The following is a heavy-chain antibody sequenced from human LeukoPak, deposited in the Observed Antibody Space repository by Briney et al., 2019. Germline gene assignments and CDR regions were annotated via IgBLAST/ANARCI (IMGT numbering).Heavy chain of an antibody. D-gene: IGHD3-22*01. CDR2: ISYDGSNK. J-gene: IGHJ4*02. CDR1: GFTFSSYA. Sequence: PGRPLRLSRAASGFTFSSYAMHRVRQAPGKGLEWVAVISYDGSNKYYADSVKGRFTISRDNSKNTLHLQMNSLRAEDTAVYYCARDKDYYDSSGYPDYWGQGTLVTVSS. V-gene: IGHV3-30-3*01. CDR3: ARDKDYYDSSGYPDY.